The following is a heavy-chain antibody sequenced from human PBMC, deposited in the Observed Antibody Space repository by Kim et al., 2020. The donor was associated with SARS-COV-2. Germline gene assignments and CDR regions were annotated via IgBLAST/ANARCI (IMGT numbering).Heavy chain of an antibody. CDR1: GGSISSYY. D-gene: IGHD2-15*01. CDR2: IYYSGST. Sequence: SETLSLTCTVSGGSISSYYWSWIRQPPGKGLEWIGYIYYSGSTNYNPSLKSRVTISVDTSKNQFSLKLSSVTAADTAVYYCARGIGYCSGGSCSHNWFDPWGQGTLVTVSS. CDR3: ARGIGYCSGGSCSHNWFDP. J-gene: IGHJ5*02. V-gene: IGHV4-59*01.